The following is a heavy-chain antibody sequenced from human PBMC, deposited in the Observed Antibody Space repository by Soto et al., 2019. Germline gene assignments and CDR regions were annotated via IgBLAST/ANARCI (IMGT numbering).Heavy chain of an antibody. Sequence: PSETLSLTCAVSSGSISSSNWWSWVRQPPGKGLEWIGEIYHNGSTNYNPSLTSRVTISVDMSKNRLSLTLTSVTAADTAVYYCARSFYPWGQGTLVTVSS. CDR1: SGSISSSNW. CDR2: IYHNGST. J-gene: IGHJ5*02. CDR3: ARSFYP. V-gene: IGHV4-4*02.